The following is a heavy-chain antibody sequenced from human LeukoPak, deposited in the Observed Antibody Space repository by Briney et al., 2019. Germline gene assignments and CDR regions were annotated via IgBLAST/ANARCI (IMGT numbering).Heavy chain of an antibody. Sequence: GRSLRLSCAASGFTFSSYGMHWVRRAPGKGLEGVAVISYDGSNKYYADSVKGRFTISRDNSKNTLYLQMNSLRAEDTAVYYCAKDPYYYGSGSYDNWFDPWGQGTLVTVSS. CDR1: GFTFSSYG. CDR2: ISYDGSNK. D-gene: IGHD3-10*01. CDR3: AKDPYYYGSGSYDNWFDP. V-gene: IGHV3-30*18. J-gene: IGHJ5*02.